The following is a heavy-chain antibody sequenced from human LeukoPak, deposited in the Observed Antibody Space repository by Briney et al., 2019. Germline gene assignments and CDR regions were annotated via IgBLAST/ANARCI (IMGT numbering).Heavy chain of an antibody. CDR3: ARGPYSSRYDY. Sequence: SETLSLTCTVPGGSISSSYWSWIRQPPGKGLGWIGYIYYSGSTNYNPSLKSRVTMSVDTSKNQFSLNLSSVTAADTAVYYCARGPYSSRYDYWGQGTVVTVSS. CDR1: GGSISSSY. V-gene: IGHV4-59*01. CDR2: IYYSGST. D-gene: IGHD6-13*01. J-gene: IGHJ4*02.